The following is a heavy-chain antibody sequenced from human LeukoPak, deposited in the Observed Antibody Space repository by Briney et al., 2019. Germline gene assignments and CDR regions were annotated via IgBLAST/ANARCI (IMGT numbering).Heavy chain of an antibody. V-gene: IGHV4-59*01. CDR2: IYYSGST. CDR3: ARDPVRGKPNTNYYDSSGYPQSSHWYFDL. Sequence: PSETLSLTCTVSGGSISSYYWSWIRQPPGKGLEWIGYIYYSGSTNYNPSLKSRVTISVDTSKNQFSLKLSSVTAADTAVYYCARDPVRGKPNTNYYDSSGYPQSSHWYFDLWGRGTLVTVSS. J-gene: IGHJ2*01. CDR1: GGSISSYY. D-gene: IGHD3-22*01.